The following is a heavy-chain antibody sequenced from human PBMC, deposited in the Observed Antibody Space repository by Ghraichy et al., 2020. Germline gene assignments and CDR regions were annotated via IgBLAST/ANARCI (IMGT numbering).Heavy chain of an antibody. CDR2: ISGSGGST. D-gene: IGHD6-13*01. V-gene: IGHV3-23*01. Sequence: GGSLRLSCAASGFTFSSYAMSWVRQAPGKGLEWVSAISGSGGSTYYADSVKGRFTISRDNSKNTLYLQMNSLRAEDTAVYYCAIPMGGSSWYYPFDYWGQGTLVTVSS. J-gene: IGHJ4*02. CDR3: AIPMGGSSWYYPFDY. CDR1: GFTFSSYA.